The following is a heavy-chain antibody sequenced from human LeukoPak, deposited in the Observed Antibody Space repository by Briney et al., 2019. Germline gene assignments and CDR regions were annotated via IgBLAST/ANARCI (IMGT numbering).Heavy chain of an antibody. D-gene: IGHD6-25*01. J-gene: IGHJ6*02. Sequence: PGGSLRLSCAASGFTVSSNYMSWVRQAPGKGLEWVSVIYSGGSTYYADSVKGRFTISRDNSKNTLYLQMNSLRAEDTAVYYCARESQGGEYYYGMDVWGQGTTVTVSS. V-gene: IGHV3-53*01. CDR2: IYSGGST. CDR1: GFTVSSNY. CDR3: ARESQGGEYYYGMDV.